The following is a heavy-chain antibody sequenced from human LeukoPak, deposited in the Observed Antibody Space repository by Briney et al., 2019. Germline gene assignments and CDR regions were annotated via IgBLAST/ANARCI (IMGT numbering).Heavy chain of an antibody. CDR2: IIAMFGTT. V-gene: IGHV1-69*06. Sequence: ASVTVSCMASGGRFNEDGVSWVRQAPGQGLEWMGRIIAMFGTTIYAETFQGRVTISADKTTNTAYVEVSRLKSNDTAIFYCATDLQSDFFTGYYGDNWGQGTLVTVSS. J-gene: IGHJ4*02. D-gene: IGHD3-9*01. CDR3: ATDLQSDFFTGYYGDN. CDR1: GGRFNEDG.